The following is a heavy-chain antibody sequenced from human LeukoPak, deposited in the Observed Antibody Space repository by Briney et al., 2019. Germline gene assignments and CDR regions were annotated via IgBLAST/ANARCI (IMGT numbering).Heavy chain of an antibody. CDR3: ARHYYDSSGYPNGDRWFVP. D-gene: IGHD3-22*01. CDR1: GFTVSSNY. J-gene: IGHJ5*02. CDR2: IYSGGST. V-gene: IGHV3-66*02. Sequence: GGSLRLSCAASGFTVSSNYMSWVRQAPGKGLEWVSVIYSGGSTYYADSVKGRFTISRDNSKNTLYLQMNSLRAEDTAVYYCARHYYDSSGYPNGDRWFVPWGQGTLVTVSS.